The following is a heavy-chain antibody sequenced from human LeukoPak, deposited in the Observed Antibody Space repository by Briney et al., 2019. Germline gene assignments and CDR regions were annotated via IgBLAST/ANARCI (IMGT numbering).Heavy chain of an antibody. CDR3: AKEGSVAGSYYFDY. Sequence: GGSLRLSCAACGFTFSSYDMHWVRQATGKGLEWVSAIGTAGDTYYPGSVKGQFTISRENAKNSLYLQMNSLRAEDTAVYYCAKEGSVAGSYYFDYWGQGTLVTVSS. J-gene: IGHJ4*02. V-gene: IGHV3-13*03. CDR1: GFTFSSYD. CDR2: IGTAGDT. D-gene: IGHD6-19*01.